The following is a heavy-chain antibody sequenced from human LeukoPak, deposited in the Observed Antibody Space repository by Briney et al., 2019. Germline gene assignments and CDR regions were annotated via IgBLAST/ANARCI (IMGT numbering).Heavy chain of an antibody. V-gene: IGHV4-59*01. CDR2: IDYTAST. CDR1: GGFISTFY. Sequence: PSETLSLTCTVSGGFISTFYWSWIRQPPGKGLEWIAYIDYTASTNYNPSLKSRVTISVDTSKNQFSLKLSSVTAADTAVYYCARDSRRELLHAFDIWGQGTMVTVSS. D-gene: IGHD1-26*01. CDR3: ARDSRRELLHAFDI. J-gene: IGHJ3*02.